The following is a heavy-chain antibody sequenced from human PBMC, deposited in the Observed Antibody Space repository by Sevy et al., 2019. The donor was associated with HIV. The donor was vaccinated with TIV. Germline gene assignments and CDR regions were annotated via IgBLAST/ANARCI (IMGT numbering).Heavy chain of an antibody. J-gene: IGHJ4*02. Sequence: GGSLRLSCTASGFTFSDYYMSWIRHAPGKGLEWVSDISTISNYINYADSVKGRFTISRNNAKNSLYLQMNNLRAEDTAVYYCARVRDKYCENYFDFWGQGTLVTVSS. V-gene: IGHV3-11*06. CDR1: GFTFSDYY. D-gene: IGHD2-21*01. CDR2: ISTISNYI. CDR3: ARVRDKYCENYFDF.